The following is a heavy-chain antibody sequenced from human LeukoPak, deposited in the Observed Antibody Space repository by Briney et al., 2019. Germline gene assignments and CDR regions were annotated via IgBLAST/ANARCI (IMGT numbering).Heavy chain of an antibody. CDR1: GFTFSSYE. CDR2: ISSSGSTI. Sequence: GGSLRLSCAASGFTFSSYEMNWVRQAPGKGLEWVSYISSSGSTIYYADSVKGRFTISRDNAKNSLYLQMNSLRDADTAFYYCARRISVAGGGTAFDMWGQGTMVTVSS. D-gene: IGHD6-19*01. J-gene: IGHJ3*02. CDR3: ARRISVAGGGTAFDM. V-gene: IGHV3-48*03.